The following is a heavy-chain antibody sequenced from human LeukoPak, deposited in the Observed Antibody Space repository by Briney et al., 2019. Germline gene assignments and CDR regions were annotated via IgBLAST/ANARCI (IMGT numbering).Heavy chain of an antibody. J-gene: IGHJ5*02. CDR3: ARGTDDYESYNWFDP. Sequence: PSETLSLTCTVSGGSISSHYWSWIRQPPGKGLEWIGYIYYSGSTNYNPPLKSRVTISVDTSKNQFSLKLSSVTAADTAVYYCARGTDDYESYNWFDPWGQGTLVTVSS. D-gene: IGHD4-17*01. CDR1: GGSISSHY. V-gene: IGHV4-59*11. CDR2: IYYSGST.